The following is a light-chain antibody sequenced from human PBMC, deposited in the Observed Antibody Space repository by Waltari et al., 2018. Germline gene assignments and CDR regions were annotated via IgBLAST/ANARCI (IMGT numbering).Light chain of an antibody. CDR1: QSVSSSY. CDR3: QQYGSSPWT. CDR2: GAS. Sequence: EIVFTQSPGTLSLSPGEIATLSCRASQSVSSSYLAWYQKKPGQAPRVLIHGASNRATGIPDRFSGSGSGTDFTLTISRLEPEDFAVYYCQQYGSSPWTFGQGTKVEIK. V-gene: IGKV3-20*01. J-gene: IGKJ1*01.